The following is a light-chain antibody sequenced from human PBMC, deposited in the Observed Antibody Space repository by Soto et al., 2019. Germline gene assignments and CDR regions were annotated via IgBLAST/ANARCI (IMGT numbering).Light chain of an antibody. V-gene: IGLV2-14*01. CDR3: SSYTSSSTI. Sequence: QSALTQPASVSGSPGQSITISCTGTSSDVGGYNCVSWYQQHPGKAPKLMVYDVSNRPSGVSNRFSGSKSGNTASLTISGLQAEDEADYYCSSYTSSSTIFGTGTKVTVL. J-gene: IGLJ1*01. CDR2: DVS. CDR1: SSDVGGYNC.